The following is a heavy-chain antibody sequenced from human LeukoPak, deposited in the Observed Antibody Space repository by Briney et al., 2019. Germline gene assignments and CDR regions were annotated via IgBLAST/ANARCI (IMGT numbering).Heavy chain of an antibody. CDR1: GFTFDDYA. CDR3: VKALWYASSGCITN. Sequence: GGSLRLSCAASGFTFDDYAMHWVRQAPGKGLEWVSGISWNSGSIGYADSVKGRFTISRDNAKNSLYLQMNSLRAEDTALYYCVKALWYASSGCITNWGQGTLVTVSS. V-gene: IGHV3-9*01. J-gene: IGHJ4*02. D-gene: IGHD3-22*01. CDR2: ISWNSGSI.